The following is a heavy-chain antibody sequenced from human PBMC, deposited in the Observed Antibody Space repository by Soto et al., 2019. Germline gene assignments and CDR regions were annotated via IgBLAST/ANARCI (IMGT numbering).Heavy chain of an antibody. V-gene: IGHV1-69*02. CDR3: AVVPAASFDY. J-gene: IGHJ4*02. D-gene: IGHD2-2*01. CDR2: IIPILGIA. Sequence: QVQLVQSGAEVKKSGSSVKVSCKASGGTFSSYTISWVRQAPGQGLEWTGRIIPILGIANYAQKFQGRVTITADKSTSTAYMELSSLRSEDTAVYYCAVVPAASFDYWGQGTLVTVSS. CDR1: GGTFSSYT.